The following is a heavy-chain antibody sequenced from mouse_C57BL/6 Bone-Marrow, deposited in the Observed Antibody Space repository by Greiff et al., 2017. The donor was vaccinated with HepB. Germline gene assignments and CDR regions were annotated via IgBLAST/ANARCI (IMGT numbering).Heavy chain of an antibody. CDR2: IRSKSNNYAT. V-gene: IGHV10-1*01. J-gene: IGHJ2*01. Sequence: EVQGVESGGGLVQPKGSLKLSCAASGFSFNTYAMNWVRQAPGKGLEWVARIRSKSNNYATYYADSVKDRFTISRDDSESMLYLQMNNLKTEDTAMYYCVREGLRHYFDYWGQGTTLTVSS. CDR3: VREGLRHYFDY. CDR1: GFSFNTYA. D-gene: IGHD2-4*01.